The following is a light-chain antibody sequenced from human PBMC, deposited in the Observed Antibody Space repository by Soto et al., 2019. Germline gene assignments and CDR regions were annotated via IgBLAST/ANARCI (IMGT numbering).Light chain of an antibody. CDR2: RNN. J-gene: IGLJ3*02. CDR3: AAWDDSPSGPWV. Sequence: QSVLTQPPSASGTPGQSVTISCSASTSNIASKYVHWYQQVPGTAPKLLIYRNNQRPSGVPDRFSGSKSGTSASLAVSGLRSEDEAEYYCAAWDDSPSGPWVFGGGTKVTVL. V-gene: IGLV1-47*01. CDR1: TSNIASKY.